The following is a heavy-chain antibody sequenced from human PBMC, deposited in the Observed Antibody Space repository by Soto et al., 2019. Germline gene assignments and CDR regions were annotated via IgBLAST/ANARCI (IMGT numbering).Heavy chain of an antibody. J-gene: IGHJ5*01. Sequence: GGSLRLSCTASGLSFSSYTMNWVRQAPGKGLQWVASITNRGTHTYSADSVKGRFTISRDNDKNSLYLQMNNLRAEDTATYYCARAHEVAWFDSWGLGTLVTVSS. CDR1: GLSFSSYT. CDR3: ARAHEVAWFDS. V-gene: IGHV3-21*06. D-gene: IGHD2-15*01. CDR2: ITNRGTHT.